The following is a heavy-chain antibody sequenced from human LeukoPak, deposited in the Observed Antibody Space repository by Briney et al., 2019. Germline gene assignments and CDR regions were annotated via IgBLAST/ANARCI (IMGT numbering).Heavy chain of an antibody. Sequence: GESLKISCKGSGYTFSSYWIGWVRQMPGKGVEWMGIIYPGDSDTRYSPSLQGQFTISVDTSIGTAYLQWSSLKASDTAIYYCARQNDFRLDYWGQGTLVTVSS. CDR2: IYPGDSDT. J-gene: IGHJ4*02. D-gene: IGHD3-3*01. CDR3: ARQNDFRLDY. CDR1: GYTFSSYW. V-gene: IGHV5-51*01.